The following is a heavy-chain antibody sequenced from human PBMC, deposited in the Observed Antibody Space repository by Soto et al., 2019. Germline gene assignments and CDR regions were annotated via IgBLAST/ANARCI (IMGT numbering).Heavy chain of an antibody. CDR1: GYTFTNYY. Sequence: ASVKVSWKASGYTFTNYYMHWVRQAPGQGLEWMGIIDPSGGSTSYAQKFQGRVTMTRDTSTSTVYMELSSLRSEDTAVYYCARELYSSSSGGYYYYGMDVWGQGTTVTVSS. D-gene: IGHD6-6*01. CDR3: ARELYSSSSGGYYYYGMDV. J-gene: IGHJ6*02. V-gene: IGHV1-46*01. CDR2: IDPSGGST.